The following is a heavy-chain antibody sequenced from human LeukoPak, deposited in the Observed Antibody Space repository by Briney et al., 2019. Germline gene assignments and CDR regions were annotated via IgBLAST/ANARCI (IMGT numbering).Heavy chain of an antibody. J-gene: IGHJ4*02. CDR2: IWYDGSNK. CDR3: ARDRYNGSGSYSRGPDY. Sequence: GGSLRLSCAASGFTFTSHEMNWVRQAPGKGLEWVAFIWYDGSNKLYGDSVKGRFSISRDNSKNTLYLQMKSLRPEDTAVYYCARDRYNGSGSYSRGPDYWGQGTLVTVSS. CDR1: GFTFTSHE. V-gene: IGHV3-33*08. D-gene: IGHD3-10*01.